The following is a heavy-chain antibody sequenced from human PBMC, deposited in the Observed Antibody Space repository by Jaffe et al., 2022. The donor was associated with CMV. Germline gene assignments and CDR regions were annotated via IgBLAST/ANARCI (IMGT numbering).Heavy chain of an antibody. D-gene: IGHD5-18*01. CDR3: ARRGYNYGFDS. CDR1: GYTFSNYW. CDR2: IYPGDSDT. V-gene: IGHV5-51*01. Sequence: EVQLVQSGAEVKKPGESLKISCKGSGYTFSNYWIGWVRQMPGKGLEWMGIIYPGDSDTRYSPSFQGQVIMSVDRSINTAYLQLNGLKASDSAMFYCARRGYNYGFDSWGQGTLVTVSS. J-gene: IGHJ4*02.